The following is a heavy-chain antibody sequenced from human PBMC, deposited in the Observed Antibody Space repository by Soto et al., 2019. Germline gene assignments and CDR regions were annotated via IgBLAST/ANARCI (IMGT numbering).Heavy chain of an antibody. CDR2: IYYSGST. CDR1: GGSISSYY. D-gene: IGHD3-22*01. CDR3: ARDRFDYYDSSGYYYGLGWFDP. V-gene: IGHV4-59*01. Sequence: SETLSLTCTVSGGSISSYYWSWIRQPPGKGLEWIGYIYYSGSTNYNPSLKSRVTISVDTSKNQFSLKLSSVTAADTAVYYCARDRFDYYDSSGYYYGLGWFDPWGQGTLVTVSS. J-gene: IGHJ5*02.